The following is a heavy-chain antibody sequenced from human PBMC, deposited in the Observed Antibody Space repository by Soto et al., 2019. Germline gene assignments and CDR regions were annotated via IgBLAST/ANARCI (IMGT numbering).Heavy chain of an antibody. CDR1: GGSISSYY. Sequence: QVQLQESGPGLVKPSETLSLTCTVSGGSISSYYWSWIRQPPGKGLEWIGYIYYSGSTNYNPSLESRVTISVDTSKNQFSLKLSSVTAAHTAVYYGARLWGWSVDYCGQATLVTVSS. CDR2: IYYSGST. J-gene: IGHJ4*02. CDR3: ARLWGWSVDY. V-gene: IGHV4-59*08. D-gene: IGHD3-16*01.